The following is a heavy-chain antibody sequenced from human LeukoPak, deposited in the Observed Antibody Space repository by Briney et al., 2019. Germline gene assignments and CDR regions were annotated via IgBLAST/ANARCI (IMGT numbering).Heavy chain of an antibody. J-gene: IGHJ6*02. Sequence: GGSLRLSCAASGFTFSSYAMSWVRQAPGKGLEWVSAISGSGGSTYYADSVKGRFTISRDNSKNTLYLQMNSLRAEDTAVYYCARGMGVTIFPWYYGMDVWGQGTTVTVSS. CDR2: ISGSGGST. CDR1: GFTFSSYA. CDR3: ARGMGVTIFPWYYGMDV. V-gene: IGHV3-23*01. D-gene: IGHD3-9*01.